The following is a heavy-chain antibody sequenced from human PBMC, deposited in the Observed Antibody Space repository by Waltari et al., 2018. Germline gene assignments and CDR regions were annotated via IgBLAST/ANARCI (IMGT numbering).Heavy chain of an antibody. J-gene: IGHJ4*02. Sequence: QVQLAESGGGLVKPGGSLRLSCPVPGFTFSDSYLTWIRQAPGKGLECVSYISGSGSVISYADSVKGRFTVSRDNAKNSLYLRMNSLRVEDTAVYYCSRDPRLLDYWGQGTLVTVSS. V-gene: IGHV3-11*01. CDR2: ISGSGSVI. CDR3: SRDPRLLDY. CDR1: GFTFSDSY. D-gene: IGHD4-17*01.